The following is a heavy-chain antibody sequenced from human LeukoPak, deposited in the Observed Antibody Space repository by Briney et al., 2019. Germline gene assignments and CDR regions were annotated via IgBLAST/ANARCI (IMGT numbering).Heavy chain of an antibody. D-gene: IGHD2/OR15-2a*01. CDR3: VKDLRSDFMGVLSRYLSY. CDR2: ISRNGGST. J-gene: IGHJ4*02. CDR1: GFTFSSFA. Sequence: GGSLRLSCSASGFTFSSFAMHWVRQAPGKGLEYVAAISRNGGSTYYADSVKGRFTISRDNSKNTLYLQMSSLGAEDTAVYLCVKDLRSDFMGVLSRYLSYWGQGTLVTVSS. V-gene: IGHV3-64D*09.